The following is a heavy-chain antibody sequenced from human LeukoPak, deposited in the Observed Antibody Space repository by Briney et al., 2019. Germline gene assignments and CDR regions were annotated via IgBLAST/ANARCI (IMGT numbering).Heavy chain of an antibody. CDR1: GFTFSSYA. Sequence: PGGSLRLSCAASGFTFSSYAMSWVRQAPGKGLEWVSVISGSGGSTYYADSVKGRFTISRDNSKNTLYLQMNSLGAEDTAVYYCAKDGSSSWYYYFDYWGQGTLVTVSS. CDR2: ISGSGGST. D-gene: IGHD6-13*01. J-gene: IGHJ4*02. V-gene: IGHV3-23*01. CDR3: AKDGSSSWYYYFDY.